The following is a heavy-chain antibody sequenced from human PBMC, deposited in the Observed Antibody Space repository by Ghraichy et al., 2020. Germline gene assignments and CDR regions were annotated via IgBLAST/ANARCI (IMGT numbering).Heavy chain of an antibody. J-gene: IGHJ6*02. CDR3: ARGDYYFGIDV. CDR2: INNDGSNT. CDR1: GFTIDSHW. V-gene: IGHV3-74*01. Sequence: GSLRLSCAASGFTIDSHWMHWVRQVPGKGLVWVSGINNDGSNTDYADSVTGRFVISRDNSNNTVDLQMNSLRVDDSAVYYCARGDYYFGIDVWGQGTTVTVSS.